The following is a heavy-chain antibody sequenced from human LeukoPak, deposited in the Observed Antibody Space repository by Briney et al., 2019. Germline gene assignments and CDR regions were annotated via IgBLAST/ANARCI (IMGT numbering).Heavy chain of an antibody. Sequence: GGSLRLSCAASGFTFSGYAMSWVRQAPGKWLEWVSAISGSGGSTYYADSVKGRFTISRDNSKNTLYLQMNSLRAEDTAVYYCAKGNDFWSGYHYYHYMDVWGKGTTVTVSS. CDR2: ISGSGGST. V-gene: IGHV3-23*01. D-gene: IGHD3-3*01. CDR1: GFTFSGYA. CDR3: AKGNDFWSGYHYYHYMDV. J-gene: IGHJ6*03.